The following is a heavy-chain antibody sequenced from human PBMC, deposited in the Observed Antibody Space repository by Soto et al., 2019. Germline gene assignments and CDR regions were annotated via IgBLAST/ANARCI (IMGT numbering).Heavy chain of an antibody. CDR3: ASAQRKSITIFGVAPPGYYYYYGMDV. V-gene: IGHV1-69*13. D-gene: IGHD3-3*01. J-gene: IGHJ6*02. Sequence: SVKVSCKASGGTFSSYAISWVRQAPGQGLEWMGGIIPIFGTANYAQKFQGRVTITADESTSTAYMELSSLRSEDTAVYYCASAQRKSITIFGVAPPGYYYYYGMDVWGQGTTVTVSS. CDR2: IIPIFGTA. CDR1: GGTFSSYA.